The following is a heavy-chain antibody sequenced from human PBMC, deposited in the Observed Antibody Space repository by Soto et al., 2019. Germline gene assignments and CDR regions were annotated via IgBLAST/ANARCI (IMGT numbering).Heavy chain of an antibody. Sequence: SETLSLTCTVSGGSISSGGYYWSWIRQLPGKGLEWIGYIFYTGSTYYNPSLKSRVTISVDTSKNQFSLKLSSVIAADTAVYYCMLGSGWKDFDYWGQGTLVTVSS. CDR2: IFYTGST. V-gene: IGHV4-31*03. J-gene: IGHJ4*02. CDR1: GGSISSGGYY. CDR3: MLGSGWKDFDY. D-gene: IGHD3-22*01.